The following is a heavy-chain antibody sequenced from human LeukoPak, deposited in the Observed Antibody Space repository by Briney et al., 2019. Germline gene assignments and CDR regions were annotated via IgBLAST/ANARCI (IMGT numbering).Heavy chain of an antibody. CDR2: ISDSGNTI. Sequence: PGGSLRLSCAASGFTFNSYGMNWVRQAPGKGLEWVSYISDSGNTIHYADSVKGRFTISRDNAKNSLYLQMNSLRAEDTAVYYCARDGGSSTPHSWGQGTLVTVSS. J-gene: IGHJ5*02. V-gene: IGHV3-48*01. CDR1: GFTFNSYG. CDR3: ARDGGSSTPHS. D-gene: IGHD1-26*01.